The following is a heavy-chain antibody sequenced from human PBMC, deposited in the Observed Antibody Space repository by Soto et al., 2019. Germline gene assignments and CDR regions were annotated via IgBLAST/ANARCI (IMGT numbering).Heavy chain of an antibody. CDR2: IYKDFT. Sequence: EVQLVESGGGLVQPGGSLRLSCVASGFTVTDIYMNWVRQAPVKGLEWVSVIYKDFTDYADFVRGRFSVSTDTSKIALYLQLDNLRAEDTAVYYCAREPRYCSGGSCSIMGDAFDIWGQGGMVTVSS. V-gene: IGHV3-66*01. J-gene: IGHJ3*02. D-gene: IGHD2-15*01. CDR1: GFTVTDIY. CDR3: AREPRYCSGGSCSIMGDAFDI.